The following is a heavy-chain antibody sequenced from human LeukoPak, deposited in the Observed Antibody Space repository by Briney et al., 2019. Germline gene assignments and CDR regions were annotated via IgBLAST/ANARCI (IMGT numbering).Heavy chain of an antibody. V-gene: IGHV3-53*01. CDR3: ARDLGGNSN. D-gene: IGHD4-23*01. Sequence: GGSLRLSCAASGFTVSSNYMTWVRQAPGKGLEWVSLIYSGGGTYYPDSVKGRFTISRDNSKNTLYLQMNSLRAEDTAVYYCARDLGGNSNWGQGTLVTVSS. CDR1: GFTVSSNY. J-gene: IGHJ4*02. CDR2: IYSGGGT.